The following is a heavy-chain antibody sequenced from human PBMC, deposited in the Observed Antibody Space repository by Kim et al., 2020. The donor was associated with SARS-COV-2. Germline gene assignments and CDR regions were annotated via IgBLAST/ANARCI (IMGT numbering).Heavy chain of an antibody. D-gene: IGHD3-10*01. V-gene: IGHV3-33*01. CDR1: GFTFSPFA. Sequence: GGSLRLSCTASGFTFSPFAMHWVRQAPGKGLEWVAVIRSDESKRYYAESVKDRFTISRDNSKNTLYLQMNSLRAEDTAIYFCARNFGSETMIGDVWGLGT. CDR2: IRSDESKR. CDR3: ARNFGSETMIGDV. J-gene: IGHJ3*01.